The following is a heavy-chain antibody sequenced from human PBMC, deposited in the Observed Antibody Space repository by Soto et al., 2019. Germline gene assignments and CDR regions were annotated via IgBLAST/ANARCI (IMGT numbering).Heavy chain of an antibody. V-gene: IGHV1-69*02. CDR1: GGTFSSYT. J-gene: IGHJ4*02. CDR2: IIPILGIA. D-gene: IGHD3-10*01. CDR3: ASLGPSGSGSVDY. Sequence: QVQLVQSGAEVKKPGSSVKVSCKASGGTFSSYTISWVRQAPGQGLEWMGRIIPILGIANYAQKFQGRVTITADKATSTAYMELSSLISEDTAVYYCASLGPSGSGSVDYWGQGTLVTVSS.